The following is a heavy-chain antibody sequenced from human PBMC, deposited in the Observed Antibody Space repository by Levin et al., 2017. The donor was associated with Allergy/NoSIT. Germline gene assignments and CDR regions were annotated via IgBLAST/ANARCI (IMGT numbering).Heavy chain of an antibody. CDR2: ITSTSSYI. Sequence: GESLKISCAASGFTFSSYTMKWVRQAPGKGLEWVSSITSTSSYIYYADSVKGRFTISRDNAKNSLYLQMNSLRAEDTAMYYCARLGYCSDGNCYFSVGFDPWGQGTLVTVSS. CDR3: ARLGYCSDGNCYFSVGFDP. J-gene: IGHJ5*02. CDR1: GFTFSSYT. D-gene: IGHD2-15*01. V-gene: IGHV3-21*01.